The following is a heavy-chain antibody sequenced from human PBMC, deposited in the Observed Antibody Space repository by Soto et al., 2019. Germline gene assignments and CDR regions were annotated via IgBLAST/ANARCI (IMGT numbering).Heavy chain of an antibody. CDR2: IYATGDT. J-gene: IGHJ5*02. Sequence: QVVLQESGPGVVKPSDTLSLTCNVSGASLSRYYWSWIRQPPGKGLEWIGRIYATGDTDYNPSLKSRISMSVDMSKKQFSLTLRSVTAADTATYYCVRDGTKNLRDRFEPWGRGILVTVSS. CDR1: GASLSRYY. V-gene: IGHV4-4*07. D-gene: IGHD1-26*01. CDR3: VRDGTKNLRDRFEP.